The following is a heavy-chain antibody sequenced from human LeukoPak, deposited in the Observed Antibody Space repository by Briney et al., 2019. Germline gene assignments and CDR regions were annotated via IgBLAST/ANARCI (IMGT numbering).Heavy chain of an antibody. CDR2: MNPNSGNT. CDR3: ARKSAAAGTFDY. Sequence: APVKVSCKASGYTFTSYDINWVRQATGQGLEWMGWMNPNSGNTGYAQKFQGRVTMTRNTSISTAYMELSSLRSEDTAVYYCARKSAAAGTFDYWGQGILVTVSS. J-gene: IGHJ4*02. CDR1: GYTFTSYD. V-gene: IGHV1-8*01. D-gene: IGHD6-13*01.